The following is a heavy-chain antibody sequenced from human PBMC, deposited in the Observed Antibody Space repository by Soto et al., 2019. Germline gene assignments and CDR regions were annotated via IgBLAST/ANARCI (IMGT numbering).Heavy chain of an antibody. CDR1: GYTFTGYY. CDR2: INPNSGVT. V-gene: IGHV1-2*04. Sequence: AAVNVSCKASGYTFTGYYIHWVRQAPGQGLEWMGWINPNSGVTNYAQKFQVWVAMTRVTSISTAYIELSSMRSDDTAVYYCARASKSTTPDFDYWGQGTPVTVSS. CDR3: ARASKSTTPDFDY. J-gene: IGHJ4*02. D-gene: IGHD1-1*01.